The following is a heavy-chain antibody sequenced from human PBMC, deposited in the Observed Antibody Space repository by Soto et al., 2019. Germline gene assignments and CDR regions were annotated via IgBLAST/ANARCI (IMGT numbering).Heavy chain of an antibody. CDR3: AKDLRIAVAGTDYFDS. CDR1: GFSFSSYG. CDR2: ISYDVTNK. D-gene: IGHD6-19*01. J-gene: IGHJ4*02. V-gene: IGHV3-30*18. Sequence: QVQLVESGGGVVQPGRSLRLSCAASGFSFSSYGMHWVRQAPGKGLGWVAVISYDVTNKYYADSVKGRFTISRDNSKNTLYLQMNSLRAEDTAVYYCAKDLRIAVAGTDYFDSWGQGTLVTVSS.